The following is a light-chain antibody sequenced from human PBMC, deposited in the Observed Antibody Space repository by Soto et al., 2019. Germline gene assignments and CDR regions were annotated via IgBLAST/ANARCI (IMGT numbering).Light chain of an antibody. J-gene: IGKJ4*01. CDR2: KAS. Sequence: DIQMTQSPSTLSASVGDRVTITCLASQSISSWLAWYQQKPGKAPKLLIYKASSLESGVPSRFSGSGSGTEFTLTISSLQAEDVAVYYCQHYYNTPPTFGGGTKV. V-gene: IGKV1-5*03. CDR1: QSISSW. CDR3: QHYYNTPPT.